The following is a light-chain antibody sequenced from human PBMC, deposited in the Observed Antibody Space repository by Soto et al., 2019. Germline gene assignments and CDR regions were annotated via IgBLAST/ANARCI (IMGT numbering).Light chain of an antibody. J-gene: IGKJ5*01. CDR1: QSIISW. Sequence: DIQMTQSPSTLSASVGDRVTITCRASQSIISWLAWYQQKPGKAPKLLIYAASTLESGVPSRFSATVSGTEFSLTITSLQPEDFATYYCQQLFDSPITFGQGTRLEIK. V-gene: IGKV1-5*01. CDR3: QQLFDSPIT. CDR2: AAS.